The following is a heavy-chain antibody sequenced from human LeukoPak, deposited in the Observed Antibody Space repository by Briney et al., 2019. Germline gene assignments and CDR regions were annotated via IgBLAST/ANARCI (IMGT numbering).Heavy chain of an antibody. J-gene: IGHJ3*02. V-gene: IGHV4-59*08. CDR2: IYYSGST. D-gene: IGHD4-17*01. CDR1: GGSISSYY. Sequence: SETLSLTCTVSGGSISSYYWSWVRQPPGKGLEWVGYIYYSGSTNYNPSLKSRVTISVDTSKNQFSLKLSSVTAADTAVYYCARHTDGDLRQDDAFDIRGQGTMVTVSS. CDR3: ARHTDGDLRQDDAFDI.